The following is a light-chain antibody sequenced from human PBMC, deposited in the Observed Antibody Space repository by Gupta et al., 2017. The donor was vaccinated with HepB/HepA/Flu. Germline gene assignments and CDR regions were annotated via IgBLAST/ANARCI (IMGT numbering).Light chain of an antibody. CDR2: DAS. CDR3: LQDNSHPRT. J-gene: IGKJ3*01. Sequence: DIQMTQSPSSLSASVGDRVTITCQASQDISNYLNWYQQKPGKAPKLLIYDASNLETGVPSRFSGSGSGTDFSLTISILQPEDIATYFCLQDNSHPRTFGDGTKVDFK. CDR1: QDISNY. V-gene: IGKV1-33*01.